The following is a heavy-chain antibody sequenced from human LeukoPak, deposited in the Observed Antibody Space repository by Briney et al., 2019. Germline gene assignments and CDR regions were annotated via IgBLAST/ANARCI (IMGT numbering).Heavy chain of an antibody. V-gene: IGHV4-59*01. Sequence: SETLSLTCTVSGGSISSYYWSWIRQPPGKGLEWIGYIYYSGSTNYNPSLKSRVTISVDTSKNQFSLKLSSVTAAETAVYYCASRGGSLNYWGQGTLVTVSS. CDR2: IYYSGST. J-gene: IGHJ4*02. CDR1: GGSISSYY. D-gene: IGHD3-10*01. CDR3: ASRGGSLNY.